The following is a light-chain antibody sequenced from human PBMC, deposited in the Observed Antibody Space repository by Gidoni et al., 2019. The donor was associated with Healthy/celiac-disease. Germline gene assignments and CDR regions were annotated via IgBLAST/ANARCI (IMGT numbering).Light chain of an antibody. CDR2: LGS. CDR1: QSLLHSNAYNY. V-gene: IGKV2-28*01. CDR3: MKDLQTPIT. Sequence: DIVMTQSPLSPPVTPGAPASISCSASQSLLHSNAYNYLVWYLQKPGPSPQLLIYLGSNRASGVPDRFSGSGSGTDFTLKISRVEAEDVGVYYCMKDLQTPITFXGXTKVEIK. J-gene: IGKJ4*01.